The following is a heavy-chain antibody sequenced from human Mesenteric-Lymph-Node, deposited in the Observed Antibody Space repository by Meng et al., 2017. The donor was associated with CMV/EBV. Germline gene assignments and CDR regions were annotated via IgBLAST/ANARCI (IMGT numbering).Heavy chain of an antibody. CDR3: AREVVGADLDY. J-gene: IGHJ4*02. CDR1: GGSISSNSFY. CDR2: IFHSGIT. D-gene: IGHD2-15*01. V-gene: IGHV4-39*07. Sequence: SETLSLTCTVSGGSISSNSFYWAWIRQPPGKGLVWIGNIFHSGITSYNPSLKSRVTMSVDPSRNQFSLHLSSVTAADTAVHYCAREVVGADLDYWGQGTLVTVSS.